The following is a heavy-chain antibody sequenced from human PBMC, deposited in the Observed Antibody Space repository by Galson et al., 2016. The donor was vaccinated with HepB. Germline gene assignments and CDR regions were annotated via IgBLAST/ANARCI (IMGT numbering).Heavy chain of an antibody. CDR3: AKDLGTRGNYYYYGMDV. D-gene: IGHD2-15*01. Sequence: SLRLSCAASGFTLNTYGVHWVRQAPGKGLEWVAVISYDGTNTYYADSVKGRFTISRDNSKNTLYLQMNSLRAEDTAVYFCAKDLGTRGNYYYYGMDVWGQGATVTVSS. J-gene: IGHJ6*02. V-gene: IGHV3-30*18. CDR2: ISYDGTNT. CDR1: GFTLNTYG.